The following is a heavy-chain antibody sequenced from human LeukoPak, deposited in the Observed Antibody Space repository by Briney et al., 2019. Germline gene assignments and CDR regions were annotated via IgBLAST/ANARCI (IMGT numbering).Heavy chain of an antibody. CDR2: INAGNGNT. V-gene: IGHV1-3*01. J-gene: IGHJ4*02. CDR1: GYTFTSYG. CDR3: ASSGSIAATKLDY. D-gene: IGHD6-6*01. Sequence: ASVKVSCKASGYTFTSYGISWVRQAPGQRLEWMGWINAGNGNTKYSQKFQGRVTITRDTSASTAYMELSSPRSEDTAVYYCASSGSIAATKLDYWGQGTLVTVSS.